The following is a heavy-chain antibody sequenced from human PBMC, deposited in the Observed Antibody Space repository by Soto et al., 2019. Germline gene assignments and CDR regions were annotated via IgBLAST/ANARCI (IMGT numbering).Heavy chain of an antibody. Sequence: GGSLRLSCAASGFTFSSYAMSWVRQAPGKGLEWVSAISGSGGSTYYADSVKGRFTISRDNSKNTLYLQMNSLRAEDTAVYYCAKGQLMERITMIVVVSFDAFDIWGQGTMVTVSS. CDR2: ISGSGGST. J-gene: IGHJ3*02. D-gene: IGHD3-22*01. V-gene: IGHV3-23*01. CDR1: GFTFSSYA. CDR3: AKGQLMERITMIVVVSFDAFDI.